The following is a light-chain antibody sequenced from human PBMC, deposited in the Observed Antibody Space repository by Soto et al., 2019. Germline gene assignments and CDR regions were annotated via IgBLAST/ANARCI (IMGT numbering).Light chain of an antibody. Sequence: QAVVTQSPSASACLGASVELTCSLNSGHSSYAIAWHQQQPEKGPRYLMKVNSDGSHTKGDGIPDRFSGSSSGAERYLTISSLQSEDEADYYCQTWGPGIVVFGGGTKLTVL. J-gene: IGLJ2*01. V-gene: IGLV4-69*01. CDR1: SGHSSYA. CDR2: VNSDGSH. CDR3: QTWGPGIVV.